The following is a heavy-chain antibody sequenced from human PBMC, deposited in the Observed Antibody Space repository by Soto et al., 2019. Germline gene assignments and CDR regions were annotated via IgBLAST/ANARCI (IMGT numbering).Heavy chain of an antibody. CDR2: IYYAGST. V-gene: IGHV4-59*08. CDR3: ARVDTADLDFDY. D-gene: IGHD5-18*01. CDR1: VGSMIRYY. J-gene: IGHJ4*02. Sequence: PSETLSLTCTASVGSMIRYYWSWIRQPPGRGLEWIGFIYYAGSTKYNPSLNSRVTISVDTSKNQFSLKLSSVTAADTAVYYCARVDTADLDFDYWGQGTLVTVSS.